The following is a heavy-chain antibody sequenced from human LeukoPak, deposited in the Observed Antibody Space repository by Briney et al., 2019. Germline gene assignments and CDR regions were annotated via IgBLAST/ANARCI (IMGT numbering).Heavy chain of an antibody. V-gene: IGHV3-53*01. D-gene: IGHD3-3*02. CDR3: ARLAVVDS. J-gene: IGHJ4*02. CDR2: TYSGGST. CDR1: GYTVSSNY. Sequence: GGSLTLSCAASGYTVSSNYMSGVRQAPAKGVEGVSGTYSGGSTYYSDSVIGRFTISRDNSKNKLYLQMNSQRAEDTAVYYCARLAVVDSWGQGTLVTVSS.